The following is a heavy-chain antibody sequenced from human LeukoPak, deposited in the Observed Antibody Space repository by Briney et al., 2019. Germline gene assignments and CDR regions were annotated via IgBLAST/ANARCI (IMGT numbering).Heavy chain of an antibody. V-gene: IGHV3-7*01. D-gene: IGHD1-7*01. CDR1: DFPLTNSW. Sequence: GGPLRLSCVASDFPLTNSWMRWVPQAPGGGLEWVADIKPDGSDTVYVDSVKRRHTISRDNAKNSMYLQMDSLRVEDTAVYYCVRGTRLADRWGQGTLVTVSS. CDR3: VRGTRLADR. CDR2: IKPDGSDT. J-gene: IGHJ5*02.